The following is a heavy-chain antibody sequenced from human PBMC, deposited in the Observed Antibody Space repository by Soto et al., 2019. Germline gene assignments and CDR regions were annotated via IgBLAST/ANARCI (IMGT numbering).Heavy chain of an antibody. J-gene: IGHJ4*02. CDR3: ATSQDIVVVPAASQTDY. Sequence: GGSLRLSCAASGFTFDDYAMHWVRQAPGKGLEWVSGISWNSGSIGYADSVKGRFTISRDNSKNTLYLQMNSLRAEDTAVYYCATSQDIVVVPAASQTDYWGQGTLVTVSS. CDR1: GFTFDDYA. D-gene: IGHD2-2*01. CDR2: ISWNSGSI. V-gene: IGHV3-9*01.